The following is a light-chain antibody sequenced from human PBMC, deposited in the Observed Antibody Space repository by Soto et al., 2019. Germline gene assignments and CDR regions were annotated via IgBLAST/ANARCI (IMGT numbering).Light chain of an antibody. V-gene: IGKV3-20*01. CDR3: HQYDSSPRT. CDR1: QSVGSNC. Sequence: EIVLTQSPGTLPLSPGDRATLSCRASQSVGSNCLAWYQQKSGQSPRLLIYGASFRASGIPDRFSGSGSGTDFTLTIRRLEPEDFAMYFCHQYDSSPRTFGQGTKVEIK. J-gene: IGKJ1*01. CDR2: GAS.